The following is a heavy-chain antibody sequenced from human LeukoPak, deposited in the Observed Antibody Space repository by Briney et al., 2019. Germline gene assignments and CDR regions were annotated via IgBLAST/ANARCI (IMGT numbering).Heavy chain of an antibody. V-gene: IGHV1-69*06. CDR1: GGTFVNYA. D-gene: IGHD1-14*01. CDR2: IIPVFGAS. CDR3: AREGNPEGDVLDI. J-gene: IGHJ3*02. Sequence: ASVKVSCKPSGGTFVNYAVAWVRQAPGEGLEWMGRIIPVFGASKTAQKFQGRVAITADKFTNTAYVELTNLTSEDTAIYFCAREGNPEGDVLDIWGQGTMVIVSS.